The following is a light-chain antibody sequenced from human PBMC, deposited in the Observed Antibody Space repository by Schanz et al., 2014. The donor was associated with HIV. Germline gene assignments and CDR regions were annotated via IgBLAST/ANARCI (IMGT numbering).Light chain of an antibody. CDR3: QQSYNAPPIT. V-gene: IGKV1-39*01. CDR2: AAS. Sequence: DIQMTQSPSSLSASVGDRVTITCRASQSISSYLNWYQQKPGKAPKLLIYAASTLQSGVPSRFAGSGSGTDFTLTISSLQPDDFATYYCQQSYNAPPITFGQGTRLEIK. J-gene: IGKJ5*01. CDR1: QSISSY.